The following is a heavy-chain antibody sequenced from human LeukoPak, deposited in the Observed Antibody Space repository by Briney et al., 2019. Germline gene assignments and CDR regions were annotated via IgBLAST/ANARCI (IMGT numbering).Heavy chain of an antibody. CDR3: ARVRGDFGGSAFDI. CDR1: GFTFSSYW. CDR2: IKQDGSEK. D-gene: IGHD3-16*01. V-gene: IGHV3-7*01. Sequence: GGSLRLSCAASGFTFSSYWMSWVRQAPGKGLEWVANIKQDGSEKYYVDSVKGRFTISRDNAKNSLYLQMNSLRAGDTAVYYCARVRGDFGGSAFDIWGQGTMVTVSS. J-gene: IGHJ3*02.